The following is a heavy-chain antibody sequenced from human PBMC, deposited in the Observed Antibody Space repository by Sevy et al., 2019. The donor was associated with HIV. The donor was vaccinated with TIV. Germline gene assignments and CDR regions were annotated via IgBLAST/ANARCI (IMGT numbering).Heavy chain of an antibody. J-gene: IGHJ4*02. CDR2: ISAYNGNT. D-gene: IGHD3-22*01. CDR3: ARSGRITMIVVVIGPFDY. Sequence: ASVKVSCKASGYTFTSYGISWVRQAPGQGLEWMGWISAYNGNTNYAQKLQGRVTMTTDTSTSTAYMELRSLRSDDTAVYYCARSGRITMIVVVIGPFDYWGQGTLVTVSS. V-gene: IGHV1-18*01. CDR1: GYTFTSYG.